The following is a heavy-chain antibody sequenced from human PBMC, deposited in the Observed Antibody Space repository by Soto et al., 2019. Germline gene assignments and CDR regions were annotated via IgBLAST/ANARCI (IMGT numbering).Heavy chain of an antibody. CDR1: GGSISSRYYY. CDR2: IYYSGSS. J-gene: IGHJ4*02. V-gene: IGHV4-30-4*01. D-gene: IGHD5-18*01. CDR3: ARDRERRYSYGYFDY. Sequence: SESLSLTCTVSGGSISSRYYYWSWIRQPPGKGLEWLGYIYYSGSSYYNPSLKSRITISVDTSKNQFSLNLSSVTAADTAVYYCARDRERRYSYGYFDYWGQGTLVTV.